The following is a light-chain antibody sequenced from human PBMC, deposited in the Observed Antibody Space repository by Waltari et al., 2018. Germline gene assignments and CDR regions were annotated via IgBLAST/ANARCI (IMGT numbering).Light chain of an antibody. CDR2: AAS. V-gene: IGKV1D-12*01. J-gene: IGKJ4*01. CDR3: QQANIFPFS. CDR1: QDISSW. Sequence: DIQMTQSPSSVSASVGDSVNITCRASQDISSWLAWYQQKPGKAPELLIYAASSLQSGVPSRFSGSGSGTDFTLTISSLQPEDFSTYYCQQANIFPFSFGGGTKVEIK.